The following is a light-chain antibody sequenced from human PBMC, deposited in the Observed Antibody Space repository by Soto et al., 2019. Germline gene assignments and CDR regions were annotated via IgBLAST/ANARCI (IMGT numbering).Light chain of an antibody. CDR3: QQYNNWPLT. CDR1: QIVSAN. J-gene: IGKJ4*01. V-gene: IGKV3D-15*01. Sequence: EIVMTQSPATLSASPGERATLSCRASQIVSANLVWYQQKPGQAPRLLIYGASTRATGIPARFSGTGSGTEFTLTISSLQSEDFAVYYCQQYNNWPLTFGGGTKVEIK. CDR2: GAS.